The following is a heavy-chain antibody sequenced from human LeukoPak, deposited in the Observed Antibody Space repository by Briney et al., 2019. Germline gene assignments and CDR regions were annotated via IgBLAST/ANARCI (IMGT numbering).Heavy chain of an antibody. V-gene: IGHV4-59*01. Sequence: SETLSLSSTVSGGSISSYYWSWIRQPPRKGLEWIGYIYYSGSTNYNPSLKSRVTISVDTSKNQFSLKLSSVTAADTAVYYCARDGSGSYLLWGQGTLVTVSS. D-gene: IGHD3-10*01. CDR1: GGSISSYY. CDR2: IYYSGST. CDR3: ARDGSGSYLL. J-gene: IGHJ4*02.